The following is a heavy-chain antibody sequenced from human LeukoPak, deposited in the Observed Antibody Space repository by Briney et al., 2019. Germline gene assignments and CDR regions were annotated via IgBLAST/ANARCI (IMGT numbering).Heavy chain of an antibody. D-gene: IGHD3-10*01. CDR1: GYTFTSYY. V-gene: IGHV1-18*04. J-gene: IGHJ6*02. CDR2: ISAYNGNT. Sequence: ASVKVSCKASGYTFTSYYMHWVRQAPGQGLEWMGWISAYNGNTNYAQKLQGRVTMTTDTSTSTAYMELRSLRPDDTAVYYCARESGDMYYYYGMDVWGQGTTVIVSS. CDR3: ARESGDMYYYYGMDV.